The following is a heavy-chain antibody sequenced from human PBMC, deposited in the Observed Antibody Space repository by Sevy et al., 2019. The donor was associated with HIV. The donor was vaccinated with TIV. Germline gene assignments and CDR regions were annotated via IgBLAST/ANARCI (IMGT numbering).Heavy chain of an antibody. CDR2: VRSKAYGGTT. D-gene: IGHD5-18*01. CDR1: GFTFGDYA. J-gene: IGHJ6*03. CDR3: ARSGGYIYDYQYYMDV. Sequence: CLRLSCTTSGFTFGDYAMSWVRQAPGKGLEWVGFVRSKAYGGTTEYAASVKGRFTISRDDSKSIAYLQMNSLKTADTAVYSCARSGGYIYDYQYYMDVWGKGTTVTVSS. V-gene: IGHV3-49*04.